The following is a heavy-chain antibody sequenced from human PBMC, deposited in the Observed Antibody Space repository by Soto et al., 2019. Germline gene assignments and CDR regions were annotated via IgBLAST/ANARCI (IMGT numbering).Heavy chain of an antibody. J-gene: IGHJ4*02. CDR2: ISWNRGTI. CDR1: KFTFKDYA. CDR3: ASAYISVPERWHLDS. V-gene: IGHV3-9*01. D-gene: IGHD4-17*01. Sequence: EVQLVESGGGSVQPGRSLRLSCVASKFTFKDYAMHWDRQAPRKGLEWVSGISWNRGTIAYADSVQGPLTISRDKAKNYLYLQMAILRAEDTALYCCASAYISVPERWHLDSWGQGVLVNVSS.